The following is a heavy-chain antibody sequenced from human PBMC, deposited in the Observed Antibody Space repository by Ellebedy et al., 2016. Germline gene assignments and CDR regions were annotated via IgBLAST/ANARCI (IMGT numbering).Heavy chain of an antibody. V-gene: IGHV3-66*01. Sequence: GGSLRLSCAASGFTVCNNYMNWVRQAPGKGLEWVSVLYSGGTIYYADSVKGRFTISRDNSKNTLYLQMNNLRAEDTALYYCARGNEIPGPEPLDNWGQGTLVTVSS. CDR2: LYSGGTI. D-gene: IGHD1-14*01. J-gene: IGHJ4*02. CDR1: GFTVCNNY. CDR3: ARGNEIPGPEPLDN.